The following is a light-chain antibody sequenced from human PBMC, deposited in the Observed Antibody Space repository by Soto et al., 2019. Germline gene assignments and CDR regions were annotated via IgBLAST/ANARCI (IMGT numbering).Light chain of an antibody. Sequence: QSALTQPASVTGSPGQSITISCTGFSGDIDYNRVSWYQQYSGTAPKLIISEVTNRPSGVSGRFSGSRSGNTASLTISGLQRDDEADYYCSSYTGRRSWVFGGGTKLTVL. CDR2: EVT. CDR3: SSYTGRRSWV. J-gene: IGLJ3*02. CDR1: SGDIDYNR. V-gene: IGLV2-14*01.